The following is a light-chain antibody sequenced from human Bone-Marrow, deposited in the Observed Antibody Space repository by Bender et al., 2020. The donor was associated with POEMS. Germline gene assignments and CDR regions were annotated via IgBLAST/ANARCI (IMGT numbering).Light chain of an antibody. CDR2: DVS. J-gene: IGLJ2*01. Sequence: QSALTQPSSVSGSPGQSITISCTGTSRDVGTYNLVSWYQKHPGKAPKLIIYDVSERPSGVSNRFSGSKSGNTASLTISGLEADDEADYYCCSYSSSSTSVLFGGGTKLTVL. CDR1: SRDVGTYNL. V-gene: IGLV2-23*02. CDR3: CSYSSSSTSVL.